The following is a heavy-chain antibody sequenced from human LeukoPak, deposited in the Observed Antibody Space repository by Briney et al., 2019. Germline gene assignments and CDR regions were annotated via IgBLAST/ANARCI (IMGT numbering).Heavy chain of an antibody. D-gene: IGHD6-19*01. J-gene: IGHJ4*02. CDR3: ARRIAVAGTDYFDY. CDR2: IYPGDSDT. CDR1: GYSFTSYW. V-gene: IGHV5-51*01. Sequence: GESLKISCKGSGYSFTSYWIGWVRQMPGKSLEWMGIIYPGDSDTRYSPSFQGQVTISADKSISTAYVQWSSLKASDTAMYYCARRIAVAGTDYFDYWGQGTLVTVSS.